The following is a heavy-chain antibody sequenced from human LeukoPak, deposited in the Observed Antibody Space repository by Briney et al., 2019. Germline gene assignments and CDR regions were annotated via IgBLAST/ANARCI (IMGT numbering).Heavy chain of an antibody. Sequence: VASVKVSCKASGGTFSSYAISWVRQAPGQGLEWMGGIIPIFGTANYAQKFQGRVTITTDESTSTAYMELSSLRSEDTAVYYCARGGQLVHYYFDYWGQGTLVTVSS. D-gene: IGHD6-13*01. CDR3: ARGGQLVHYYFDY. CDR2: IIPIFGTA. V-gene: IGHV1-69*05. J-gene: IGHJ4*02. CDR1: GGTFSSYA.